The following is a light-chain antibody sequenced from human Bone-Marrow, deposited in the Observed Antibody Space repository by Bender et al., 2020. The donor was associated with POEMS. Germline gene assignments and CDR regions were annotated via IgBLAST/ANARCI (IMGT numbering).Light chain of an antibody. CDR3: CSYAGSNTFV. V-gene: IGLV3-1*01. CDR1: RLGNRY. CDR2: QDS. Sequence: SYDLAQAPSVSVSPGQTASITCSGERLGNRYVCWYQQRPGQSPVLVIYQDSKRPSGVPDRFSGSKSDNTASLTISGLQAEDEADYYCCSYAGSNTFVFGGGTKLTVL. J-gene: IGLJ3*02.